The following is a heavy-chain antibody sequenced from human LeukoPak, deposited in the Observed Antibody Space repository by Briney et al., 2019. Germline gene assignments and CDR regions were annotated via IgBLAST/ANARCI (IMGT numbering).Heavy chain of an antibody. CDR3: ARQPSYYDFWSGYYRVSWFDP. CDR2: IYYSGST. Sequence: SETLSLTCTVSGGSISSYYWSWIRQPPGKGLEWIGYIYYSGSTNYNPSLKSRVTISVDASKNQFSLKLSSVTAADTAVYYCARQPSYYDFWSGYYRVSWFDPWGQGTLVTVSS. J-gene: IGHJ5*02. CDR1: GGSISSYY. D-gene: IGHD3-3*01. V-gene: IGHV4-59*08.